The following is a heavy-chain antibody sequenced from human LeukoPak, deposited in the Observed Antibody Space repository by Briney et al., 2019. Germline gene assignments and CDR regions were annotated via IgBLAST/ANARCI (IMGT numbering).Heavy chain of an antibody. CDR2: IYTSGST. CDR3: ARAFSSSWWEYYFDY. D-gene: IGHD6-13*01. CDR1: GGSISSYY. V-gene: IGHV4-4*07. J-gene: IGHJ4*02. Sequence: SETLSLTCTVSGGSISSYYWSWIRQPAGKGLEWVGRIYTSGSTNYNPSLKSRVTMSVDTSKNQFSLKLSSVTAADTAVYYCARAFSSSWWEYYFDYWGQGTLVTVSS.